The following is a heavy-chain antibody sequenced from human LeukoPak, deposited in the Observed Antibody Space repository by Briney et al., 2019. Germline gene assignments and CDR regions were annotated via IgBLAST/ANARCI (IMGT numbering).Heavy chain of an antibody. D-gene: IGHD2-8*01. V-gene: IGHV3-33*06. CDR1: GFTFSSYG. Sequence: GGSLRLSCAVSGFTFSSYGMHWVRQAPGKGLEWVAVIWYDGSNKYYADSVRGRFTISRDNSKNTLYLQMNSLRAEDTAVYYCAKPGGYCTNGVCYTGYFDYWGQGTLVTVSS. J-gene: IGHJ4*02. CDR3: AKPGGYCTNGVCYTGYFDY. CDR2: IWYDGSNK.